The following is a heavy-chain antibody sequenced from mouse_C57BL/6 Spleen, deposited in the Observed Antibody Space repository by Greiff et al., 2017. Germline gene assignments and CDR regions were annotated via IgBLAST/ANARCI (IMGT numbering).Heavy chain of an antibody. J-gene: IGHJ1*03. CDR1: GYSFTDYN. CDR3: ARSLYGSSHWYFDV. CDR2: INPNYGTT. D-gene: IGHD1-1*01. V-gene: IGHV1-39*01. Sequence: VQLKESGPELVKPGASVKISCKASGYSFTDYNMNWVKQSNGKSLEWIGVINPNYGTTSYNQKFKGKATLTVDQSSSTAYMQLNSLTSEDSAVYYCARSLYGSSHWYFDVWGTGTTVTVSS.